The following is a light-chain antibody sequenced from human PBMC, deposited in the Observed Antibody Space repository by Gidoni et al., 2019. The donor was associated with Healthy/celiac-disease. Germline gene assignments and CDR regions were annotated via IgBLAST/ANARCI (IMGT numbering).Light chain of an antibody. CDR1: TLGDKY. CDR2: QDS. J-gene: IGLJ2*01. V-gene: IGLV3-1*01. Sequence: SYELTQPPSVSVSPGQTASITCSGDTLGDKYACWYQQKPGQSHVLVIYQDSKRPSGIPERFSGSNSGNTATLTISGTQAMDEADSYCQAWDSIDVVFGGGTKLTVL. CDR3: QAWDSIDVV.